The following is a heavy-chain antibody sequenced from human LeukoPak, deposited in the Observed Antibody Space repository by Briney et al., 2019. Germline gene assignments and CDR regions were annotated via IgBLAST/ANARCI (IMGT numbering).Heavy chain of an antibody. CDR1: GFTVSSNY. CDR2: IYSGGST. Sequence: PGGSLSLSCAASGFTVSSNYMSWVRQAPGKGVEWVSVIYSGGSTYYADSVKGRFTIARDNAKNALYLQMNSLRAEDTAVYYCARVGRIAARPFDPWGQGTLVTVSS. D-gene: IGHD6-6*01. CDR3: ARVGRIAARPFDP. J-gene: IGHJ5*02. V-gene: IGHV3-66*01.